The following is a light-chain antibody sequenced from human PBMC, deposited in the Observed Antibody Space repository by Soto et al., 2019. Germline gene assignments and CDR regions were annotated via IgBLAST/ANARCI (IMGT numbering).Light chain of an antibody. CDR2: RAS. J-gene: IGKJ1*01. Sequence: EVVLTQSPGTLSLSPGERATLSCRASQSVSSIYLAWYQQKPGQAPRLXIYRASSRTTGIPARFSGSGSGTDFTLTISSLEPEDFEVYYCQHRSNWPRTFGQGTKVDIK. CDR1: QSVSSIY. CDR3: QHRSNWPRT. V-gene: IGKV3D-20*02.